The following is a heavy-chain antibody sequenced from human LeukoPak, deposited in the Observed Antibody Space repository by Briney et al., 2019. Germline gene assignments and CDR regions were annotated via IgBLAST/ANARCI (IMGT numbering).Heavy chain of an antibody. V-gene: IGHV3-23*01. D-gene: IGHD2-2*01. CDR3: ARGGTVPPQV. J-gene: IGHJ4*02. Sequence: GGSLRLSCAASGFTFSSFAMTWVRQAPGKGLDWVSGISIGGSTYYADSVKGRFTISRDNSKNTLYLQMSSLRAEDTAFYYCARGGTVPPQVWGQGTLVTVSS. CDR1: GFTFSSFA. CDR2: ISIGGST.